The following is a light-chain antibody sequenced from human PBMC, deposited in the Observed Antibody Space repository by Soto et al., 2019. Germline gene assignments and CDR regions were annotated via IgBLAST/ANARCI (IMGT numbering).Light chain of an antibody. CDR2: GAS. CDR1: QSVSSSY. CDR3: QQYGSS. J-gene: IGKJ4*01. V-gene: IGKV3-20*01. Sequence: EIVLTQSPGTLSLSPGERATLSCRASQSVSSSYLAWYQQKPGQAPRLLIYGASSRATGIPDRFSGSGSGTDFTLTISRLEPEDSAVYYCQQYGSSFGGGTKVEIK.